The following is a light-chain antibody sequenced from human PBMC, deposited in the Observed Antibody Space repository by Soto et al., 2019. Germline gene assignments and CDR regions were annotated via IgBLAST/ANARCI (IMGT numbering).Light chain of an antibody. V-gene: IGKV3-15*01. Sequence: EIVMTQSPATLSVSPGERATLSCKASQSVGTYLAWYQQKPGQAPRLLIYGASTRATGVPARFSGGGSGTECTLTLSSLQSEDVAIYHCQQYDNLPPWTFGQGTKVEIK. CDR2: GAS. CDR1: QSVGTY. CDR3: QQYDNLPPWT. J-gene: IGKJ1*01.